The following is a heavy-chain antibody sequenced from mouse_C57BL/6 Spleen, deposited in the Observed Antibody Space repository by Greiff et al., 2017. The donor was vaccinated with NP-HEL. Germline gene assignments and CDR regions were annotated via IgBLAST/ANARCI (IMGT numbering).Heavy chain of an antibody. CDR1: GFTFSDYG. CDR2: ISNLAYSI. V-gene: IGHV5-15*01. J-gene: IGHJ4*01. CDR3: ARHGGRFYAMDY. Sequence: EVHLVESGGGLVQPGGSLKLSCAASGFTFSDYGMAWVRQAPRKGPEWVAFISNLAYSIYYADTVTGRFTISRENAKNTLYLEMSSLRSEDTAMYYCARHGGRFYAMDYWGQGTSVTVSS.